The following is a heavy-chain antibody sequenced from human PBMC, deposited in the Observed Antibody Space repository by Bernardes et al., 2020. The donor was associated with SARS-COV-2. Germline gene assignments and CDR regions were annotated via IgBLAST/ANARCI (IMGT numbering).Heavy chain of an antibody. J-gene: IGHJ3*02. CDR3: ARQGDYGDAFDI. D-gene: IGHD4-17*01. V-gene: IGHV1-8*01. Sequence: ASMKVSCKASGYTFTTYDINWVRQATGQGLEWMGWMNPHSGNTGYEQKFQGRVTMNRNTSISTAYMELSSLRSEDTAVYYCARQGDYGDAFDIWGQGTMVTVSS. CDR1: GYTFTTYD. CDR2: MNPHSGNT.